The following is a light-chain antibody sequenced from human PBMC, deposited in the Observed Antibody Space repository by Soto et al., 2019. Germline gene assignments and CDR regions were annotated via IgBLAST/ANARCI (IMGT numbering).Light chain of an antibody. CDR1: QGSSNY. CDR3: QKCGIAPFS. J-gene: IGKJ4*01. CDR2: AAS. Sequence: DIQMTQSPSSLSASVGDRVTITCRASQGSSNYLAWYQQKPGKVPKLLIYAASTLQSGVPSRFSGSGSGTDFNLTISSLQPADVATYYCQKCGIAPFSFGGGTKVELQ. V-gene: IGKV1-27*01.